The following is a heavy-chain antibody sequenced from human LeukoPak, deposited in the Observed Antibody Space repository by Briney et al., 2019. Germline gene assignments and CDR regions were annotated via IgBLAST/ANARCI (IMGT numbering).Heavy chain of an antibody. CDR2: IYSGGST. D-gene: IGHD3-22*01. CDR3: ARGMSDSSGYYYNYFDY. V-gene: IGHV3-53*01. Sequence: PGGSLRLSCAASGFTVSSNYMSWVRQAPGKGLEWVSVIYSGGSTYYADSVKGRFTISRDNSKDTLYLQMNSLRAEDTAVYYCARGMSDSSGYYYNYFDYWGQGTLVTVSP. J-gene: IGHJ4*02. CDR1: GFTVSSNY.